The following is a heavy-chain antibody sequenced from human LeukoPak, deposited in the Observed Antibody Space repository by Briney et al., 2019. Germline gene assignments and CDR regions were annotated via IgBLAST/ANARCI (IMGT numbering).Heavy chain of an antibody. CDR2: ISGSGGST. V-gene: IGHV3-23*01. Sequence: GGSLRLSCAASGFTFSSYAMSWVRQAPGKGLDWVSAISGSGGSTYYADSVKGRFTISRDNSKNTLYLQMNSLRAEDTAVYYCAKEMIVVVPAAIYPFDYWGQGTLVTVSS. D-gene: IGHD2-2*02. CDR1: GFTFSSYA. CDR3: AKEMIVVVPAAIYPFDY. J-gene: IGHJ4*02.